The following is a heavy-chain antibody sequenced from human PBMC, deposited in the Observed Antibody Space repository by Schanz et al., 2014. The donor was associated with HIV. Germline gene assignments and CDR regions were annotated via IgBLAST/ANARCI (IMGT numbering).Heavy chain of an antibody. D-gene: IGHD2-15*01. CDR2: IGTAGDT. CDR3: AKDTFELRNSGVFDW. CDR1: GFTFSSYD. J-gene: IGHJ4*02. V-gene: IGHV3-13*01. Sequence: EVQLVESGGGLVQPGRSLRLSCAASGFTFSSYDMHWVRQATGKGLEWVSAIGTAGDTYYPDSVKGRLTISRDNSKNTLFLQMNSLRAEDTAVYYCAKDTFELRNSGVFDWWGQGTLVTVSS.